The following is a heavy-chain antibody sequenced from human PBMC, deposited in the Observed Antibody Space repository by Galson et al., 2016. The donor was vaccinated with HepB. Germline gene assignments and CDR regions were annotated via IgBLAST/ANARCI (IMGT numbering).Heavy chain of an antibody. J-gene: IGHJ3*01. CDR3: ARDRLAASASWVAFDL. CDR2: IDHSGNI. Sequence: SETLSLTCSVSGGSINSSYWSWIRQPTGKGLEWMAYIDHSGNIKYNPSLKSRVTLSVDTSRNQFSLKLRSVTAADTAVYYCARDRLAASASWVAFDLWGQGTMVTVSS. CDR1: GGSINSSY. V-gene: IGHV4-59*01. D-gene: IGHD6-13*01.